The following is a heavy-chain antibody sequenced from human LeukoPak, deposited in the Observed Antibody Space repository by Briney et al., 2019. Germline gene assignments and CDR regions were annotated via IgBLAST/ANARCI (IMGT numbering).Heavy chain of an antibody. D-gene: IGHD3-10*01. Sequence: GGSLRLSCAASGFTFDDYDMSWIRQAPGKGLEWVSYISSSGSTIYYADSVKGRFTISRDNAKNSLYLQMNSLRAEDTAVYYCARVGSVGLLWFGELFPNYFDYWGQGTLVTVSS. CDR2: ISSSGSTI. J-gene: IGHJ4*02. CDR1: GFTFDDYD. CDR3: ARVGSVGLLWFGELFPNYFDY. V-gene: IGHV3-11*01.